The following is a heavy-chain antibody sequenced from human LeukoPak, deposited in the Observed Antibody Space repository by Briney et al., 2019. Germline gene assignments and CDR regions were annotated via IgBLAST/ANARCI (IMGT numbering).Heavy chain of an antibody. Sequence: GASVKVSCKASGGTFSSYAISWVRQAPGQGLEWMGGIIPIFGTANYAQKFQGRVMITTDESTSTAYMELSSLRSEDTAVYYCARGKEGRWDNLYNWFDPWGQGTLVTVSS. CDR1: GGTFSSYA. J-gene: IGHJ5*02. V-gene: IGHV1-69*05. D-gene: IGHD4-23*01. CDR3: ARGKEGRWDNLYNWFDP. CDR2: IIPIFGTA.